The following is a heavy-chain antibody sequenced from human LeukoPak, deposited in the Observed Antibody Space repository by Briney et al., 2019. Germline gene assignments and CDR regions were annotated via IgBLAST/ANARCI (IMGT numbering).Heavy chain of an antibody. D-gene: IGHD3-22*01. J-gene: IGHJ4*02. V-gene: IGHV1-58*01. CDR3: AAVYYYDSSASLGYFDY. CDR2: IVVGSGNT. Sequence: SVKVSCKASGFTFTSSAVQWVRQARGQRLEWIGWIVVGSGNTNYAQKFQERVTITKDMSTSTAYMELSSLRSEDTAVYYCAAVYYYDSSASLGYFDYWGQGTLVTVSS. CDR1: GFTFTSSA.